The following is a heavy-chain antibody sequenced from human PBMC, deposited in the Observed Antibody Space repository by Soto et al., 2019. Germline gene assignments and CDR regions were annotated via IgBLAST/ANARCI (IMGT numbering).Heavy chain of an antibody. D-gene: IGHD3-22*01. V-gene: IGHV3-7*01. CDR1: GFTFSNYW. CDR2: IKQDGNEK. CDR3: ARPQGSYDSSGFDY. Sequence: EVQLVESGGGLVQPGGSLRLSCEVSGFTFSNYWMNWVRQVAGKGLEWVANIKQDGNEKYYVDSVKGRFTISRDNARNSLYLQMSSLRDVDTAVYYCARPQGSYDSSGFDYWGQGTLVTVSS. J-gene: IGHJ4*02.